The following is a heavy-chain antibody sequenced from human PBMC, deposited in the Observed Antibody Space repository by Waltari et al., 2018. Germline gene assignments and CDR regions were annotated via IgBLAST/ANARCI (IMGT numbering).Heavy chain of an antibody. CDR2: IYYTGST. J-gene: IGHJ4*02. CDR3: ARQFWNGYFDRFDF. D-gene: IGHD3-3*01. Sequence: QLHLQESGPGVVRPSETLSLTRTVSGDSLSSGTYPWGWVRPPPGKGLEWIATIYYTGSTYYNPSLKSRVTMSVDSSKNHFSLKLSSVTAADTAVYYCARQFWNGYFDRFDFWGQGTLVTVSS. V-gene: IGHV4-39*07. CDR1: GDSLSSGTYP.